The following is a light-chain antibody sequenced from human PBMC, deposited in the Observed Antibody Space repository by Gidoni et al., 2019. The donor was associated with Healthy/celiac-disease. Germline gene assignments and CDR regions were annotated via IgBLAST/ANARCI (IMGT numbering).Light chain of an antibody. CDR2: DVS. J-gene: IGLJ2*01. Sequence: QSALTQPAPVSGSPGQSITISCTGTSSDVGGYNYVSWYQQHPGKAPKLMIYDVSNRPSGVSNRFSGSKSGNTASLTSSGLQAEDEADYYCSSYTSSSTDVVFGGGTKLTVL. V-gene: IGLV2-14*01. CDR1: SSDVGGYNY. CDR3: SSYTSSSTDVV.